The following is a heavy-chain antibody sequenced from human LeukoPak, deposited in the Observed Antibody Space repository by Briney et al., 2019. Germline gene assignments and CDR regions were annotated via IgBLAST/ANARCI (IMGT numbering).Heavy chain of an antibody. CDR1: GYTFTCYY. CDR3: ARDGAPGPHYYYYGMDV. J-gene: IGHJ6*02. CDR2: INPNSGGT. Sequence: ASVKVSCKASGYTFTCYYMHWVRQAPGQGLEWMGWINPNSGGTNYAQKFQGRVTMTRDTSISTAYMELSRLRSDDTAVYYCARDGAPGPHYYYYGMDVWGQGTTVTVSS. V-gene: IGHV1-2*02.